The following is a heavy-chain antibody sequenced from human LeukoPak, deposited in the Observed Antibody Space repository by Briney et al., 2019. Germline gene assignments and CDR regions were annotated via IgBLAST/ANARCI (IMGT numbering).Heavy chain of an antibody. J-gene: IGHJ4*02. CDR2: ISAYNGNT. Sequence: GASVKVSCKASGYTFTSYGISWVRQAPGQGLEWMGWISAYNGNTNYAQKLQGRVTMTTDTSTSTAYMELRSLRSDDTAVYYCARDLTSSWNYDTRGGSDYWGQGTLVTVSS. V-gene: IGHV1-18*01. CDR1: GYTFTSYG. CDR3: ARDLTSSWNYDTRGGSDY. D-gene: IGHD3-22*01.